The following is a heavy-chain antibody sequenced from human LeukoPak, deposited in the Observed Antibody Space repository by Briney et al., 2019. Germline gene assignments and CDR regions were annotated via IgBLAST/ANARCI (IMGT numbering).Heavy chain of an antibody. V-gene: IGHV3-23*01. CDR3: ARDGSLPDY. J-gene: IGHJ4*02. CDR1: GFTFSSNA. CDR2: ISHSGSDT. Sequence: GGSLRLSCAASGFTFSSNAMSWVRQAPGKGLEWVSGISHSGSDTHYADSVKGRFTISRDNAKNTLYLQMNSLRAEDTAVYYCARDGSLPDYWGQGTLVTVSS.